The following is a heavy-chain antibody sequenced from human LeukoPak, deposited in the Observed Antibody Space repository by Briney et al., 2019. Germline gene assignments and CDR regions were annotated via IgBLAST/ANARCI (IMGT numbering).Heavy chain of an antibody. D-gene: IGHD4-11*01. CDR3: AREPYGGTTSYYYYYMDI. J-gene: IGHJ6*03. Sequence: GGSLRLSCADSGFTFSNAWMSWVRQAPGKGLEWVANIKQDGSEKYYVDSVKGRFTISRDNAKNSLYLQMNSLRAEDTAVYYCAREPYGGTTSYYYYYMDIWGKGTTVTVSS. V-gene: IGHV3-7*01. CDR1: GFTFSNAW. CDR2: IKQDGSEK.